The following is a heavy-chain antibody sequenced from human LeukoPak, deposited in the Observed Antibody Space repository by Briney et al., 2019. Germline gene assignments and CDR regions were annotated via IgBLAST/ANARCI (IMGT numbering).Heavy chain of an antibody. CDR2: IWYDGSNK. Sequence: GGSLRLSCAASGFTFSSYGMHWVRQAPGKGLEWVAVIWYDGSNKYYADSVKGRFTISRDNSKNTLYLQMNSLRAEDTAVYYCARDSLNGPFVISLDYWGQGALSPSPQ. CDR3: ARDSLNGPFVISLDY. CDR1: GFTFSSYG. V-gene: IGHV3-33*01. D-gene: IGHD3-9*01. J-gene: IGHJ4*02.